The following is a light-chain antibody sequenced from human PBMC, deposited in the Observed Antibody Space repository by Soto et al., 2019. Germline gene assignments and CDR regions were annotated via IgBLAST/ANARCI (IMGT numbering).Light chain of an antibody. CDR1: QSVSSN. CDR2: DTS. J-gene: IGKJ5*01. Sequence: EIGMTHSPATLSVSPGERATLSCRASQSVSSNLAWYQQKPGQAPRLLIYDTSIRATGIPARFSGSGSGTDFTLTISSLEPEDFAVYYCQQRNSWPPTFTFGQGTRLEIK. CDR3: QQRNSWPPTFT. V-gene: IGKV3-11*01.